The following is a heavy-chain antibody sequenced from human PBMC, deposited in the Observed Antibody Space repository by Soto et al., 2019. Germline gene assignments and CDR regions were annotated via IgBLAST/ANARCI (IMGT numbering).Heavy chain of an antibody. CDR3: AKEAGITMVRGVTSNWFDP. CDR2: ISYDGSIK. Sequence: HPGWSLRLSCAASGFTFSSYGMHWVRQAPGKGLEWVAVISYDGSIKYYADSVKGRFTISRDNSKNTLYLQMNSLRAEDTAVYYCAKEAGITMVRGVTSNWFDPWGQGTLVTVSS. D-gene: IGHD3-10*01. J-gene: IGHJ5*02. CDR1: GFTFSSYG. V-gene: IGHV3-30*18.